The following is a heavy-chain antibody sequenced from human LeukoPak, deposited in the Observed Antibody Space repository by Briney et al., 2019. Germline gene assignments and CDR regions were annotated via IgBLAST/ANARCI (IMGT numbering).Heavy chain of an antibody. CDR1: GFTFSSYA. J-gene: IGHJ4*02. Sequence: PGGSLRLSCAASGFTFSSYAMSWVRQAPGKGLEWVSAISGSGGSTYYADSVKGRFTISRDNSKNTLYLQMNSLRAEDTAVYYCAKTSSVRLVPTAIDYWGQGTLVTVSS. V-gene: IGHV3-23*01. CDR2: ISGSGGST. D-gene: IGHD3-9*01. CDR3: AKTSSVRLVPTAIDY.